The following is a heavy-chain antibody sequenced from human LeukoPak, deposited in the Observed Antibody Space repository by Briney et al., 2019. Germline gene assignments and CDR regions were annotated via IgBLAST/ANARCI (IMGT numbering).Heavy chain of an antibody. CDR1: GFSFSSFA. D-gene: IGHD2-8*01. V-gene: IGHV3-23*01. Sequence: GGSLTRSCVGSGFSFSSFAMSWVRQAPGKGLEWVSTVSGGGAYTYYADSVEGRFTVSRDDSKSMHFLQMNSLRPEDTALYFCAKRITVSAGYYLDSWGQGTLVTVSS. CDR3: AKRITVSAGYYLDS. J-gene: IGHJ4*02. CDR2: VSGGGAYT.